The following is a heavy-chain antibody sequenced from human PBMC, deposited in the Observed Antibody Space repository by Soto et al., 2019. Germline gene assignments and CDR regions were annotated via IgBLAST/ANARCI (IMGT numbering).Heavy chain of an antibody. D-gene: IGHD2-2*01. J-gene: IGHJ6*02. CDR3: SRFTTEDIVVVPLYYYYGREG. V-gene: IGHV5-51*01. Sequence: GESLKISFKGSGYSFTSYWICWVRQMPVKGLECTGIIYPGDSDTRYSPSFQGQVTISADKSISTAYLQWSSLKASDTAMYYCSRFTTEDIVVVPLYYYYGREGLGRRTTV. CDR1: GYSFTSYW. CDR2: IYPGDSDT.